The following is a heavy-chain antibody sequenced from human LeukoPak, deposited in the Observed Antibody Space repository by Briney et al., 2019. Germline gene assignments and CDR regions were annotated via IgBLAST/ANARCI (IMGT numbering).Heavy chain of an antibody. CDR2: ISGSGGST. V-gene: IGHV3-23*01. CDR3: AKDRVGAMPMNFLDY. D-gene: IGHD1-26*01. Sequence: LPGGSLRLSCVASDFTFSSYAMNWVSQAPGKGLEWVSAISGSGGSTYYADSVKVRFTISRDNTKNTLNLQLNSLRAEDTALYYCAKDRVGAMPMNFLDYWGQGTPVIVSS. J-gene: IGHJ4*02. CDR1: DFTFSSYA.